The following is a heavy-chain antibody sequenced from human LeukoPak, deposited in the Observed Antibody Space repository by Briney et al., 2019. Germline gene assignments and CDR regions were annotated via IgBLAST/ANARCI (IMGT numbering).Heavy chain of an antibody. CDR1: AFTFSSFG. V-gene: IGHV3-33*01. D-gene: IGHD1-1*01. J-gene: IGHJ4*02. Sequence: GGSLRLSCVASAFTFSSFGMQWVRQAPGKGLEWVALIWFDGSNQYYADSVKGRFTISRDNSKNTVYLQMTTLRAEGTAVYYCARVELEPGDCWGQGTLVTVSS. CDR2: IWFDGSNQ. CDR3: ARVELEPGDC.